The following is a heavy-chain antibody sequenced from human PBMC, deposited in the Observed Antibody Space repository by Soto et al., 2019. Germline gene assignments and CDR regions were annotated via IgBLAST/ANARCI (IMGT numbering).Heavy chain of an antibody. Sequence: QVQLRESGPGLVKPSETLSLTCTVSGGSISNHYWSWIRQPPGKGLEWIGYIYYNGNTNYNPSLKSGVTMSVDTSKNQIALTLSSVTAADTAVYYCARANWYSEYWGQGTLVTVSS. J-gene: IGHJ4*02. D-gene: IGHD7-27*01. CDR1: GGSISNHY. CDR2: IYYNGNT. V-gene: IGHV4-59*11. CDR3: ARANWYSEY.